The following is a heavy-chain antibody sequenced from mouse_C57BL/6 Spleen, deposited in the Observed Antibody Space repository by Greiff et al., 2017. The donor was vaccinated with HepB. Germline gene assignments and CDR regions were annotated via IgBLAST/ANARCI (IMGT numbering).Heavy chain of an antibody. CDR3: ARLLYYFDY. J-gene: IGHJ2*01. Sequence: VQLQQPGAELVKPGASVKLSCKASGYTFTSYWMQWVKQRPGQGLEWIGEIDPSDSYTNYNQKFKGKATLTVDKSSSTAYMQLSSLTSEDSAVYYCARLLYYFDYWGQGTTLTVSS. CDR2: IDPSDSYT. D-gene: IGHD3-3*01. V-gene: IGHV1-50*01. CDR1: GYTFTSYW.